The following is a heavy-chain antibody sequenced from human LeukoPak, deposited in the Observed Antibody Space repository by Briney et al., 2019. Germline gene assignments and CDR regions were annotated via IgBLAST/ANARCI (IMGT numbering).Heavy chain of an antibody. CDR1: GFTFDNYA. CDR3: AKDYKPYYDFWSGYSATWFDP. J-gene: IGHJ5*02. D-gene: IGHD3-3*01. CDR2: ICPDGAST. Sequence: GGSLRISCEASGFTFDNYAMHWVRQAPGKGLGWVSLICPDGASTYYADSFKGRFTISRDNSKNALYLQMNSLRTEDTALYYCAKDYKPYYDFWSGYSATWFDPGGQGTLVTVSS. V-gene: IGHV3-43*02.